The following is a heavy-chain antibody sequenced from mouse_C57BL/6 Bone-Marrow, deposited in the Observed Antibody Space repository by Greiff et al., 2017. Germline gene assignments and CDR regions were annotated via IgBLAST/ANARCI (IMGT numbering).Heavy chain of an antibody. CDR3: AREGDGYYRWYAMDY. J-gene: IGHJ4*01. D-gene: IGHD2-3*01. V-gene: IGHV5-4*01. CDR1: GFTFSSYA. Sequence: EVMLVESGGGLVKPGGSLKLSCAASGFTFSSYAMSWVRQTPEKRLEWVATISDGGSYTYYPDNVKGRFTISRDNAKNNLYLQMSHLKSEDTAMYYCAREGDGYYRWYAMDYWGQGTSVTVSS. CDR2: ISDGGSYT.